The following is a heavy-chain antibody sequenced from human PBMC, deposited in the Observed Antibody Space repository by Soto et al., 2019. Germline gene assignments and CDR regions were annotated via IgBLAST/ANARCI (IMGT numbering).Heavy chain of an antibody. CDR3: ARGRGYSYSYHLTYFDI. CDR2: INHSGST. D-gene: IGHD5-18*01. V-gene: IGHV4-34*01. Sequence: LSTPYGVDGWSFSGHYGSWSRQPPWKGLEWIGEINHSGSTNYNPSLKSRVTISVDTSKNQFSLKLSSVTAADTAVYYCARGRGYSYSYHLTYFDIWGQGTMVTVSS. J-gene: IGHJ3*02. CDR1: GWSFSGHY.